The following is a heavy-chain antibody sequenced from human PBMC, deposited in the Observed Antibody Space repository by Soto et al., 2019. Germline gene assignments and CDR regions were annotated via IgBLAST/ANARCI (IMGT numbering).Heavy chain of an antibody. J-gene: IGHJ6*02. V-gene: IGHV3-9*01. CDR2: ISWNSGSI. Sequence: SLRLSCAASGFTIADYAMHWVRQAPGKGLEWVSGISWNSGSIGYADSVKGRFTISRDNAKHSLYLQMNSLRAEDTALYYCAKEIYYYGMDVWGQGTTVTVSS. CDR1: GFTIADYA. CDR3: AKEIYYYGMDV.